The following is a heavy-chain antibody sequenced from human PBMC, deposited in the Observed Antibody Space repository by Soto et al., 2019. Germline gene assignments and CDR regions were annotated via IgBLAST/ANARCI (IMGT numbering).Heavy chain of an antibody. CDR2: ISTKLGNI. Sequence: VRLVQSGGEVKKPGASVKVSCKASGYSFTSFGITWVRQAPGQGLEWMVWISTKLGNINYAPKFQGRVTVTTDTSTGTANMEVRSLRSDDTARYYFARGGDYGDWGYLEAWGQGTLVTVSS. D-gene: IGHD4-17*01. J-gene: IGHJ5*02. V-gene: IGHV1-18*04. CDR1: GYSFTSFG. CDR3: ARGGDYGDWGYLEA.